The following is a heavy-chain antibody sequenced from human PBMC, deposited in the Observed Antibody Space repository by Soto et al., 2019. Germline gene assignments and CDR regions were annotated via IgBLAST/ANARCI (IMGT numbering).Heavy chain of an antibody. J-gene: IGHJ6*02. Sequence: EVQLLESGGGLVQPGGSLRLSCAASGLTFSSYAMSWVRQAPGKGLEWVSGISGSGGSTYHADSVKGRFTISRDNSKNTLYLNMSNLRGEDSAVYYCAKGTDYDGSGSTPWYYYGMDVWVQGTTVTVSS. V-gene: IGHV3-23*01. CDR1: GLTFSSYA. CDR3: AKGTDYDGSGSTPWYYYGMDV. D-gene: IGHD3-10*01. CDR2: ISGSGGST.